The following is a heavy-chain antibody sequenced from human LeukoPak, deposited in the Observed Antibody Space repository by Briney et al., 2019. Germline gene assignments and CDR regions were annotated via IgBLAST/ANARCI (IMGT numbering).Heavy chain of an antibody. CDR2: ISNTGGST. CDR1: GFTFSSYA. CDR3: AREGSYIDY. J-gene: IGHJ4*02. V-gene: IGHV3-23*01. Sequence: GGSLRLSCAASGFTFSSYAMSWVRQAPGKGLEWVSGISNTGGSTYYADSVKGRFTISRDNAKNSLYLQMNSLRAEDTAVYYCAREGSYIDYWGQGTLVTVSS.